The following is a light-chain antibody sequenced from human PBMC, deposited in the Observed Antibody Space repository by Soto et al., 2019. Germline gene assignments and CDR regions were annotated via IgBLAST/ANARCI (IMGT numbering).Light chain of an antibody. Sequence: EVVLKQSPATLSLSPGERATLSCRASQSVSTYLAWYQQKPGQAPRLLIYDASNRATGIPARFSGSGSATDFTLTISSLEPEDFAVDYCQQRSSWITFGQGTRLEIK. CDR2: DAS. J-gene: IGKJ5*01. CDR1: QSVSTY. V-gene: IGKV3-11*01. CDR3: QQRSSWIT.